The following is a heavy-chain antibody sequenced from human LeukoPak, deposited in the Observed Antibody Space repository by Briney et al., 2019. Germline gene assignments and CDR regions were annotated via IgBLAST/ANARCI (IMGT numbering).Heavy chain of an antibody. CDR3: AKRRDGFDI. V-gene: IGHV3-23*01. CDR2: ISDSGGST. D-gene: IGHD4-17*01. CDR1: GFTFSSCA. J-gene: IGHJ3*02. Sequence: TGGSLRLSCAASGFTFSSCAMSWVRQAPGKGLEWVSAISDSGGSTYYADSVKGRFTISRDNSKNTLHLQMNSLRAEDTAVYYCAKRRDGFDIWGQGTMVTVSS.